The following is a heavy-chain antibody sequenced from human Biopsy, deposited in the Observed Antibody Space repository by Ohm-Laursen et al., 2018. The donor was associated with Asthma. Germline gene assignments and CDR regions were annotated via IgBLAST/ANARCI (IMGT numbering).Heavy chain of an antibody. CDR1: GGSISSGGYS. D-gene: IGHD3-22*01. J-gene: IGHJ6*02. Sequence: TLSLTCTVSGGSISSGGYSWNWIPPPPGEGLEWIAYLFHSGTTHYNPSLKSRVTISVDRSKRQSSLKVNSVTAADTAVYYCARMITMIQAANYYSYAMDVWGQGTTVTVSS. CDR3: ARMITMIQAANYYSYAMDV. V-gene: IGHV4-30-2*01. CDR2: LFHSGTT.